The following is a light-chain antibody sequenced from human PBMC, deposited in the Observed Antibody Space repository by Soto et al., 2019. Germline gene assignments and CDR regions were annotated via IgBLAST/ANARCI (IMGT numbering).Light chain of an antibody. J-gene: IGLJ2*01. CDR2: EVT. CDR1: SSYVGAYNY. Sequence: QSALTQPPSASGSPGQSVTISCTGTSSYVGAYNYVSWYQQHPGKAPKLIIYEVTKRPSGVPDRFSGSKSGNTASLTVSGLQAEDEADYYCSAYGGSNNYVLFGGGTKLTVL. CDR3: SAYGGSNNYVL. V-gene: IGLV2-8*01.